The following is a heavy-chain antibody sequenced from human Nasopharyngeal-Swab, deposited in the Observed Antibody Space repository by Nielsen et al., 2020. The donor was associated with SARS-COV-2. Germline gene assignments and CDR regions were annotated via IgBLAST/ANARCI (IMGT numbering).Heavy chain of an antibody. D-gene: IGHD2-8*01. Sequence: SVKVSCKASGFSITYRFLHWMRQAPGPALEWMGWITPFHGNAKYAQKFQGRVSITRDGSRTTASLELSSLRPDDTAMYFCASGQCINGVCNPTDGLDVWGQGTSVTVS. V-gene: IGHV1-45*02. CDR2: ITPFHGNA. CDR3: ASGQCINGVCNPTDGLDV. CDR1: GFSITYRF. J-gene: IGHJ6*02.